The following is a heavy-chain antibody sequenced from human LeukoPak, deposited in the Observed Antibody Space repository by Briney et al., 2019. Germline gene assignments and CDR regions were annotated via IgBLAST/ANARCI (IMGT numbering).Heavy chain of an antibody. D-gene: IGHD3-3*01. J-gene: IGHJ4*02. V-gene: IGHV4-4*07. CDR1: GGSISSYY. CDR3: ARVGQYDFWSGYYTLIDY. CDR2: IYTSGST. Sequence: SSETLSLTCTVSGGSISSYYWSWIRQPAGKGLEWIGRIYTSGSTNYNPSLKSRVTMSVDTSKNQFSLKLSSVTAADTAVYYCARVGQYDFWSGYYTLIDYWGQGTLVTVSS.